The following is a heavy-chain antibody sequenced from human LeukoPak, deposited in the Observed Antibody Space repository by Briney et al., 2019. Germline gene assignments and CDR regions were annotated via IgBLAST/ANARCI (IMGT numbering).Heavy chain of an antibody. CDR2: IYYSGST. J-gene: IGHJ5*02. V-gene: IGHV4-59*08. CDR1: GGSITGYY. CDR3: ARGIAVAGTWASWFDP. Sequence: SETLSLTCTVSGGSITGYYWNWIRQPPGKGLEWIGYIYYSGSTNYNPSLKSRVTISVDTSENQFSLKLNSVTAADTAVYYCARGIAVAGTWASWFDPWGQGTLVTVSS. D-gene: IGHD6-19*01.